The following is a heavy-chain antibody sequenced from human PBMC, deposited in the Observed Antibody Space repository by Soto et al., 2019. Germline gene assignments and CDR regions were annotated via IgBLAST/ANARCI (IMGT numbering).Heavy chain of an antibody. CDR3: ARGGARPEP. CDR1: GFTFTDYQ. D-gene: IGHD3-16*01. CDR2: ISNSGSTI. Sequence: QVPLVESGGGLVKPGGSLRLSCAASGFTFTDYQMSWIRQAPGKGLEWVSYISNSGSTINYADSVKGRFTMSRDNAKNTLYLQMSSLRSEDTAVYYCARGGARPEPWGQGTLVTVSS. J-gene: IGHJ5*02. V-gene: IGHV3-11*01.